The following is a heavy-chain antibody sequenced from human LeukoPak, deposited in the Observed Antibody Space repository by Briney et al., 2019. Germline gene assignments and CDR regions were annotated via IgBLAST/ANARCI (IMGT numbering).Heavy chain of an antibody. CDR2: ISSSGSNI. Sequence: GGSLRLSCAASGFTFSDYYMSWIRQAPGKGLEWVAYISSSGSNIYYADSVKGRFTISRDNAKSSLYLQMNSLRAEDTAVYYCARGDSGSWYVCNWFDPWGQGTLVTVSS. J-gene: IGHJ5*02. CDR1: GFTFSDYY. CDR3: ARGDSGSWYVCNWFDP. D-gene: IGHD6-13*01. V-gene: IGHV3-11*01.